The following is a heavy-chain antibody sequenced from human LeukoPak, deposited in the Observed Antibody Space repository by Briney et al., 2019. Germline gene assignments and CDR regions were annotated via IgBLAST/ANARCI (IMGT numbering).Heavy chain of an antibody. D-gene: IGHD6-25*01. CDR2: MSYDGSKK. J-gene: IGHJ4*02. CDR1: GFIFSSYV. V-gene: IGHV3-30*18. Sequence: GGSLRLSCAASGFIFSSYVMYWVRQAPGKGLEWVAVMSYDGSKKYYADSVKGRFTISRDNSKNTLYLQMNSLRAEDTAVYYCAKPKLKSAAGFDCWGQGTLVTVSS. CDR3: AKPKLKSAAGFDC.